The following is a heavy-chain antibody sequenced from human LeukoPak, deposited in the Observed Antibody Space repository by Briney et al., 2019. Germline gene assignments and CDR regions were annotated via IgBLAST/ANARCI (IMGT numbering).Heavy chain of an antibody. CDR2: INEDGSGR. J-gene: IGHJ6*04. CDR3: ARDDGDV. Sequence: GGSLRLSCVSSGFTFSNYWMKWVRQAPGKGLEWVASINEDGSGRFSVGSVKDRITISRDNTRNSLDLQINSLTVEDTAIYYCARDDGDVWGTGTTVTVSS. V-gene: IGHV3-7*01. CDR1: GFTFSNYW.